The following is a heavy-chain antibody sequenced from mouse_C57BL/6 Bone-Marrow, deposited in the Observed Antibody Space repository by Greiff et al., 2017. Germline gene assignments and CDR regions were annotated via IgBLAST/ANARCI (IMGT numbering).Heavy chain of an antibody. V-gene: IGHV1-59*01. Sequence: QVQLQQPGAELVRPGTSVKLSCKASGYTFTSYWMHWVKQRPGQGLEWIGLIDPSDSYTNYNQKFKGKATLTVDTSSSTAYMQLSSLTSEDSAVYYCARSRGNYYFDYWGQGTTLTVSS. CDR2: IDPSDSYT. J-gene: IGHJ2*01. CDR1: GYTFTSYW. CDR3: ARSRGNYYFDY. D-gene: IGHD2-1*01.